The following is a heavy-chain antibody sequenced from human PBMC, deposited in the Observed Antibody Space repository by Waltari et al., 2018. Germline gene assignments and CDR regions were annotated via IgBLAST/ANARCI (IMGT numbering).Heavy chain of an antibody. D-gene: IGHD6-6*01. CDR1: GGSISSSSYY. CDR3: AREFVEGGAFDI. V-gene: IGHV4-39*02. Sequence: QLQLQESGPGLVKPSETLSLTCTVSGGSISSSSYYWGWIRQPPGKGLEWIGSIYYSGSTYYNPSLKSRVTISVDTSKNQFSLKLSSVTAADTAVYYCAREFVEGGAFDIWGQGTMVTVSS. CDR2: IYYSGST. J-gene: IGHJ3*02.